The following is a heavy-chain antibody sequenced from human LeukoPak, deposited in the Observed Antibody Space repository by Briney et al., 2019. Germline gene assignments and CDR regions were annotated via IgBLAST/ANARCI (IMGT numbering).Heavy chain of an antibody. Sequence: GGSLRLSCTAAGFNFGTYWMSWVRQSPEKGLEFVANIKYDDTVKNYVDSVKGRFTISRDNPSNSVYLQMDSLRPEDTALYYCARDPDSSAFDYWGQGAQVTVSS. CDR2: IKYDDTVK. CDR1: GFNFGTYW. V-gene: IGHV3-7*01. CDR3: ARDPDSSAFDY. D-gene: IGHD2-15*01. J-gene: IGHJ4*02.